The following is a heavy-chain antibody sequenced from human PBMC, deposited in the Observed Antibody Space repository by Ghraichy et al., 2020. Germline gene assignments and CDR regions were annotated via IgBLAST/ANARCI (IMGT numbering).Heavy chain of an antibody. Sequence: GGSLRLSCAASGFTFSSYSMNWVRQAPGKGLEWVSYISSSSSTIYYADSVKGRFTISRDNAKNSLYLQMNSLRDEDTAVYYCAGGLYSSGWYDRGPDDYWGQGTLVTVSS. D-gene: IGHD6-19*01. CDR2: ISSSSSTI. CDR1: GFTFSSYS. CDR3: AGGLYSSGWYDRGPDDY. V-gene: IGHV3-48*02. J-gene: IGHJ4*02.